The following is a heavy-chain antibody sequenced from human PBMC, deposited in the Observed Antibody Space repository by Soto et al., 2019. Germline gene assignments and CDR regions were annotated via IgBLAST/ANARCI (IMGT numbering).Heavy chain of an antibody. J-gene: IGHJ4*02. D-gene: IGHD2-8*01. Sequence: QVQLVQSGAEVKKPGASVKISCKASGYTFTNYYMHWVRQAPGQGLEWMGILNPSGGSTNYAQKLQGRVAMTPDTSTSPVYRELNSLRSEDTAVYYCARPPSPGCINAVCYPRDYWGQGTLVTVSS. CDR2: LNPSGGST. CDR1: GYTFTNYY. CDR3: ARPPSPGCINAVCYPRDY. V-gene: IGHV1-46*01.